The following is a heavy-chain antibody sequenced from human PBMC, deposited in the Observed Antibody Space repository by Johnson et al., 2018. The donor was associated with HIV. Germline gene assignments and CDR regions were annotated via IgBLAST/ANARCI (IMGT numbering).Heavy chain of an antibody. CDR3: AKGGSYSDEWACDI. D-gene: IGHD1-26*01. Sequence: QVQLVESGGGLVKPGGSLRLSCAASGFTFSDYYMSWIRQAPGKGLEWVSYIGRSGSTFYYADSVKGRFTISRDNAKNSLYLQMNSLRAEDTAVYYCAKGGSYSDEWACDIWGQGTMVTVSS. J-gene: IGHJ3*02. V-gene: IGHV3-11*04. CDR1: GFTFSDYY. CDR2: IGRSGSTF.